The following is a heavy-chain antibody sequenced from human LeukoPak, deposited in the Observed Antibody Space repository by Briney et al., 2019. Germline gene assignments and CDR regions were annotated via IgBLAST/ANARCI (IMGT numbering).Heavy chain of an antibody. CDR3: AKVRSSSWTGFDY. CDR2: ITGSGGTT. CDR1: GFTFSSYG. D-gene: IGHD6-13*01. Sequence: PGGSLRLSCTASGFTFSSYGTSWVRQAPGKGLEWVSAITGSGGTTYYADSVKGRFTISRDNSKNTLFLQMNSLRAEDTAVYYCAKVRSSSWTGFDYWGQGTLVTVSS. V-gene: IGHV3-23*01. J-gene: IGHJ4*02.